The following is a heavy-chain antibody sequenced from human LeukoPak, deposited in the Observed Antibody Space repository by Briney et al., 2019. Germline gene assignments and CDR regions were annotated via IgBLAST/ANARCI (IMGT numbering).Heavy chain of an antibody. CDR1: GYTFTGYY. Sequence: GASVKVSCTASGYTFTGYYMHWVRQAPGQGLEWMGWINPNSGGTNYAQKFQGRVTMTRDTSISTAYMELSRLRSDDTAVYYCARVPSALERLEEDYWGQGTLVTVSS. D-gene: IGHD1-1*01. CDR2: INPNSGGT. CDR3: ARVPSALERLEEDY. J-gene: IGHJ4*02. V-gene: IGHV1-2*02.